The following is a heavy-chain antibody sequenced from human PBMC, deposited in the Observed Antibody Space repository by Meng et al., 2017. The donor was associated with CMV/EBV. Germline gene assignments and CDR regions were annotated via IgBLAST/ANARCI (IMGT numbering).Heavy chain of an antibody. CDR3: ARDGSSSGYWFDP. Sequence: SETLSLTCTVSGGSISSYYWSWIRQPPGKGLERIGYIYYSGSTNYNPSLKSRVTISVDTSKNQFSLKLSSVTAADTAVYYCARDGSSSGYWFDPWGQGTLVTVSS. V-gene: IGHV4-59*01. J-gene: IGHJ5*02. CDR1: GGSISSYY. D-gene: IGHD3-22*01. CDR2: IYYSGST.